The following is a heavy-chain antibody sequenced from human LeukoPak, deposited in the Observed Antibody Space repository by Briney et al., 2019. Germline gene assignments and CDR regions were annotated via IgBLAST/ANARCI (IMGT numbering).Heavy chain of an antibody. D-gene: IGHD3-16*01. V-gene: IGHV4-34*01. CDR2: INHSGST. J-gene: IGHJ4*02. CDR3: AREGVGLAIGDY. Sequence: SETLSLTCAVYSGSFSAYYWSWIRQPPGKGLEWIGEINHSGSTNYNPSLKSRVTILVDTSKSQFSLKLSSVTAADTAVYYCAREGVGLAIGDYWGQGTLVTVSS. CDR1: SGSFSAYY.